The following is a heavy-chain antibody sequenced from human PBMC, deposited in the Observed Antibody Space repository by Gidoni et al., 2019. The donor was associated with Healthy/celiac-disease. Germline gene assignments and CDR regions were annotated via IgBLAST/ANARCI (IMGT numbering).Heavy chain of an antibody. CDR2: IRSKAYGGTT. CDR3: TREVTPYYYDSSGYSDAFDY. V-gene: IGHV3-49*03. Sequence: EVQLVESGGGLVQPGRSLRLSCTASGFTFGDYAMSWFRQAPWKGLEWVGFIRSKAYGGTTEYAASVKGRFTISRDDSKSIAYLQMNSLKTEDTAVHYCTREVTPYYYDSSGYSDAFDYWGQGTLVTVSS. CDR1: GFTFGDYA. J-gene: IGHJ4*02. D-gene: IGHD3-22*01.